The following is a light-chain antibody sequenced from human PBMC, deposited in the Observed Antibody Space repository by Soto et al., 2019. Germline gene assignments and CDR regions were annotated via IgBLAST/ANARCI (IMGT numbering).Light chain of an antibody. CDR1: QSISSW. J-gene: IGKJ4*01. CDR2: KAS. CDR3: HQYNSYSPIT. V-gene: IGKV1-5*03. Sequence: DIPMTQSPSTLSASVGDRVTITCRASQSISSWLAWYQQKPGKAPKLLIYKASSLESGVPSRFSGSGSGTEFTLTISSLQPDDFASYYCHQYNSYSPITFGGGTKVEIK.